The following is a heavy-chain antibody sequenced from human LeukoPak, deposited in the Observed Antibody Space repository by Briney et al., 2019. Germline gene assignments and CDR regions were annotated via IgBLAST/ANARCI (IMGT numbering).Heavy chain of an antibody. CDR3: AKPSGRHPDYDFDH. J-gene: IGHJ4*02. Sequence: GGSLRLSCAASGFTFSSYAMSWVRQAPGKGLEWVSAISGSGVNTYYADSVKGRFTISRDNSKNTLYLEMNSLRAEDTAVYYCAKPSGRHPDYDFDHWGQGTLVTVSS. V-gene: IGHV3-23*01. D-gene: IGHD1-26*01. CDR2: ISGSGVNT. CDR1: GFTFSSYA.